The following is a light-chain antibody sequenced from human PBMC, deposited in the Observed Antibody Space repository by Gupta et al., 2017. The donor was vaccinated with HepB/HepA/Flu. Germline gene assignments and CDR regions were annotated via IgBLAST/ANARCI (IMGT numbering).Light chain of an antibody. V-gene: IGLV1-44*01. CDR1: SSNIGSNF. CDR3: SAWDDSLNGRV. Sequence: QSVMPQPPSASGTPGHRVTISCSGSSSNIGSNFVNWYQQLPGTAPKLLIYNDNQRPSGFPDRFSGSKSGTSASLAISELQSEDEADYYCSAWDDSLNGRVFGGGTKLTVL. J-gene: IGLJ3*02. CDR2: NDN.